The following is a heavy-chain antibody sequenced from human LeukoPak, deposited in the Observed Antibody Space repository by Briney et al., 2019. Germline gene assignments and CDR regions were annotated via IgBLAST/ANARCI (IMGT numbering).Heavy chain of an antibody. CDR1: GGTFSSNA. D-gene: IGHD4-17*01. CDR3: ARDFNDYGDPT. Sequence: SVKVSCKASGGTFSSNAISWVRQAPGQGLEWMGRIIPILGIANYAQKFQGRVTITADKSTNTAYMELSSLRSEDTAVYYCARDFNDYGDPTWGQGTLVTVSS. J-gene: IGHJ5*02. CDR2: IIPILGIA. V-gene: IGHV1-69*04.